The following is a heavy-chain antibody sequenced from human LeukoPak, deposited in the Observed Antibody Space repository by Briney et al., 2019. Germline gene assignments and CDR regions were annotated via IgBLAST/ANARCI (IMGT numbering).Heavy chain of an antibody. D-gene: IGHD4-17*01. J-gene: IGHJ4*02. V-gene: IGHV3-9*01. Sequence: GGSLRLSCAASGFTFSSYAMHWVRQAPGKGLEWVSGISWNSGSIGYADSVKGRFTISRDNAKNSLYLQMNSLRAEDTALYYCAKGLGDYAYYFDYWGQGTLVTVSS. CDR2: ISWNSGSI. CDR3: AKGLGDYAYYFDY. CDR1: GFTFSSYA.